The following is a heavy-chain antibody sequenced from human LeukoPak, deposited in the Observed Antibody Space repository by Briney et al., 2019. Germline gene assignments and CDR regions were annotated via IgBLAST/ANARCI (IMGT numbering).Heavy chain of an antibody. CDR2: IYYSGNT. CDR3: AAYDSTWFAFDY. Sequence: SETLSLTCTVSGGSISSYYWSWIRQPPGKGLEWIGYIYYSGNTNYNPSLKSRVTISVDTSKNQFSLKVCSVTAADTAVYYCAAYDSTWFAFDYWGQGTLVTVSS. J-gene: IGHJ4*02. CDR1: GGSISSYY. V-gene: IGHV4-59*01. D-gene: IGHD6-13*01.